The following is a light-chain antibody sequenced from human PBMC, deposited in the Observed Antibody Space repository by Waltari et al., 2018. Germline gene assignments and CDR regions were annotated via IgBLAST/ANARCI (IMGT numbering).Light chain of an antibody. CDR1: QSISNW. CDR3: QQYNVYSLT. J-gene: IGKJ4*01. V-gene: IGKV1-5*03. Sequence: DIQMTQSPSTLSTSVGDRVTITCRASQSISNWLAWSQQKPGKAPKFLIYKTSNLESGIPSRFSGSGSGTEFTLTISSLQPDDFATYYCQQYNVYSLTFGGGTKVEIK. CDR2: KTS.